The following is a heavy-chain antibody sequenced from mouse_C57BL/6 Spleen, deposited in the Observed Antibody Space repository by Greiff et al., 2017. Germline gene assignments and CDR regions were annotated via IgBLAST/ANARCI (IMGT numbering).Heavy chain of an antibody. V-gene: IGHV1-15*01. CDR1: GYTFTDYE. Sequence: QVQLQQSGAELVRPGASVTLSCKASGYTFTDYEMHWVKQTPVHGLEWIGAIDPETGGTAYNQKFKGKAILTADKSSSTAYMELRSLTSEDSAVYYCMYYGENYAMDYWGQGTSVTVSS. D-gene: IGHD1-1*01. J-gene: IGHJ4*01. CDR2: IDPETGGT. CDR3: MYYGENYAMDY.